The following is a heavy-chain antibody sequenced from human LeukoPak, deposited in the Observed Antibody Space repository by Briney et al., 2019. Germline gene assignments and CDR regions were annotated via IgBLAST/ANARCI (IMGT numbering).Heavy chain of an antibody. V-gene: IGHV3-11*01. D-gene: IGHD3-10*01. CDR2: ISSSGRTI. J-gene: IGHJ6*03. CDR3: ARGGVFYYYYMDV. Sequence: GGSLRLSCAASGFTFSDYYMSWIRQAPGKGLEWVSYISSSGRTIYYADSVKGRFTISRDNAKNSLYLQMNSLRDEDTAVYYCARGGVFYYYYMDVWGKGTTVTVSS. CDR1: GFTFSDYY.